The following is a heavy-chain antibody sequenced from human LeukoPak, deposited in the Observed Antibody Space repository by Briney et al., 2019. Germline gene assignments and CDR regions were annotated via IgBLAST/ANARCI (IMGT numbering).Heavy chain of an antibody. CDR2: IYHSGST. V-gene: IGHV4-30-2*01. J-gene: IGHJ4*02. CDR1: GGSISSGGYS. D-gene: IGHD2-15*01. Sequence: SETLSLTCAVSGGSISSGGYSWSWIRQPPGKGLEWIGYIYHSGSTYYNPSLKSRVTISVGRSKNQFSLKLSSVTAADTAVYYCARTYCSGGSCYFDYWGQGTLVTVSS. CDR3: ARTYCSGGSCYFDY.